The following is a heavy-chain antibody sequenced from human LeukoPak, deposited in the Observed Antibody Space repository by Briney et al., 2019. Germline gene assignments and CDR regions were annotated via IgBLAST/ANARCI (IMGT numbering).Heavy chain of an antibody. V-gene: IGHV3-30*02. CDR1: GFTFSSYS. CDR3: AKAIHSSSSGVVDY. Sequence: GGSLRLSCAASGFTFSSYSMNWVRQAPGKGLEWVTFIRYDRSNKYYAESVKGRFTISRDNSKNTLYLQMNSLRAEDTAVYYCAKAIHSSSSGVVDYWGQGTLVTVSS. D-gene: IGHD6-6*01. CDR2: IRYDRSNK. J-gene: IGHJ4*02.